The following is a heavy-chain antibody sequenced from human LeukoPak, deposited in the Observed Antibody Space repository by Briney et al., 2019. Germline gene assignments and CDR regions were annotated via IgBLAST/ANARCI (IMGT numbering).Heavy chain of an antibody. CDR3: TTESYCSSSSCPGTFDY. D-gene: IGHD2-15*01. V-gene: IGHV3-15*01. CDR1: GFTFSHVW. Sequence: GGSLRLSCAASGFTFSHVWMSWVRQAPGKGLEWVGRIKNKSGGGATDYAAPVKGRFTISRDDSKNTLYLQMNSLKTEDTAVYYCTTESYCSSSSCPGTFDYRGQGTLVTVSS. J-gene: IGHJ4*02. CDR2: IKNKSGGGAT.